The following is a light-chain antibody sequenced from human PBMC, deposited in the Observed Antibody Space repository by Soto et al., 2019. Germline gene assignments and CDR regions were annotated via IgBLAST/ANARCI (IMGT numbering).Light chain of an antibody. CDR3: QQTYRSPQT. CDR2: TAS. CDR1: QNIVDF. V-gene: IGKV1-39*01. J-gene: IGKJ1*01. Sequence: DIRVTQSPSSLSASVGERVTITFRASQNIVDFLNWYQQTPGKAPKLLIHTASILETGVPDRFSGSGSGTDFSLTITSLRPEDSATYYCQQTYRSPQTFGQGTKVDIK.